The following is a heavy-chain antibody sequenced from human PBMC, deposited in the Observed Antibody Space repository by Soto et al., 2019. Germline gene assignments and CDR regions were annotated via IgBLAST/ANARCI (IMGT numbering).Heavy chain of an antibody. D-gene: IGHD1-26*01. CDR2: MSPGSGST. CDR1: GYTFSSFD. V-gene: IGHV1-8*02. J-gene: IGHJ4*01. Sequence: ASVKVSCKASGYTFSSFDINWVRQATGQGLEWMGWMSPGSGSTGYAQNFEARVTMTRDTSISTAYMELSGLTSEDTAVYYCARGIDAGVDYWGQ. CDR3: ARGIDAGVDY.